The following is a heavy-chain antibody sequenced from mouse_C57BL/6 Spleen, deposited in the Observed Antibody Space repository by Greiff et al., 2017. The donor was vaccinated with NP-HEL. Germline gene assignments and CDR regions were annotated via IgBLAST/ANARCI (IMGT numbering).Heavy chain of an antibody. CDR2: ISYDGSN. V-gene: IGHV3-6*01. CDR3: ASHLSYFDY. Sequence: EVKLLESGPGLVKPSQSLSLTCSVTGYSITSGYYWNWIRQFPGNKLEWMGYISYDGSNNYNPSLKNRISITRDTSKNQFFLKLNSVTTEDTATYYCASHLSYFDYWGQGTTLTVSS. CDR1: GYSITSGYY. J-gene: IGHJ2*01. D-gene: IGHD2-3*01.